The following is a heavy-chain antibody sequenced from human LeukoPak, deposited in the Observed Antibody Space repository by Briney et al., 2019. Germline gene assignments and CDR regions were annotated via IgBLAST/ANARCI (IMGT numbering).Heavy chain of an antibody. D-gene: IGHD6-19*01. CDR3: ARKSGWYSRYYFDY. CDR1: GFTFSSYW. J-gene: IGHJ4*02. V-gene: IGHV3-7*01. CDR2: IKQDGSEK. Sequence: GGSLRLSCAASGFTFSSYWMSWVRQAPGKGLEWVANIKQDGSEKYYVDSVKGRFTISRDNAKNSLYLQMNSLRAEDTAVYYCARKSGWYSRYYFDYWGQGTLVTVSS.